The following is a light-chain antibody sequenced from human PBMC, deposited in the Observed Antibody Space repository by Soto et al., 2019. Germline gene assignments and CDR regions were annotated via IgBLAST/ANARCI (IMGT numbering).Light chain of an antibody. Sequence: QSALTQPASVSGSPGQSITISCTGTSSDVGGYKYVSWYQQHPGKAPKLMIYDVRNRPSGVSNRFSGSKSGNTASLTISGLQSEDEADYYCSSYTSSSSYVFGSGTKLTVL. CDR2: DVR. V-gene: IGLV2-14*03. J-gene: IGLJ1*01. CDR1: SSDVGGYKY. CDR3: SSYTSSSSYV.